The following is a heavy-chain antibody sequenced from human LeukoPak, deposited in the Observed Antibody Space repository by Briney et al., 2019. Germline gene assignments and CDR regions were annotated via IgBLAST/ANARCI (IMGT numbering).Heavy chain of an antibody. CDR3: AGAPGVLAQYYYYGMHV. J-gene: IGHJ6*02. CDR1: GGSISSYY. CDR2: IYYSGST. D-gene: IGHD3-10*01. V-gene: IGHV4-59*01. Sequence: SETLSLTCTVSGGSISSYYWSWIRQPPGKGLEGMGYIYYSGSTNYNPSLKSGGTISVDTSKNQFSLKLSSVTAAHTAVYYCAGAPGVLAQYYYYGMHVWGQGTTVTVSS.